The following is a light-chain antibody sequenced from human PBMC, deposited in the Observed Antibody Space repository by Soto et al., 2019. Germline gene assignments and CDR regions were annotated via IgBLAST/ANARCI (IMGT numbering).Light chain of an antibody. V-gene: IGKV3-15*01. J-gene: IGKJ4*01. CDR2: GVS. CDR3: QQHENWPLT. Sequence: EIGMTQSPATLSVSPGERATLSCRASQSVSSSLAWYQQKPGQAPRLLISGVSTRATGIPARFSGSGSGTEFTLTISSLQSEDFAVYYCQQHENWPLTFGGGTKVEIK. CDR1: QSVSSS.